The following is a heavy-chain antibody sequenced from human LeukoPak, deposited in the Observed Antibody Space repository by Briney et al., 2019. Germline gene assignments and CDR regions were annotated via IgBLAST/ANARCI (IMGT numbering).Heavy chain of an antibody. CDR1: GFTFSNYW. CDR2: INSDGRST. Sequence: GGSLRLSCAASGFTFSNYWMHWVRQAPGKGLVWVSRINSDGRSTNYADSVKGRFTISRDNAKNTLYLQMNSLRPEDTAVYYCAKDFSVYYYDSRVLDYWGQGTLVTVSS. V-gene: IGHV3-74*01. CDR3: AKDFSVYYYDSRVLDY. D-gene: IGHD3-22*01. J-gene: IGHJ4*02.